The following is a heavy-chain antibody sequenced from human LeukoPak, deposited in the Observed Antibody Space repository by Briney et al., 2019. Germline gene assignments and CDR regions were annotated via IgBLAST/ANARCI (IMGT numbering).Heavy chain of an antibody. V-gene: IGHV1-18*01. J-gene: IGHJ6*02. Sequence: ASVKVSCKASGYTFTSYGISWVRQAPGQGLEWMGWISAYNGNTNYAQKLQGRVTMTTGTSTSTAYMELRSLRSDDTAVYYCARTPNYMVRGVINYYYYGMDVWGQGTTGTVSS. CDR2: ISAYNGNT. CDR3: ARTPNYMVRGVINYYYYGMDV. D-gene: IGHD3-10*01. CDR1: GYTFTSYG.